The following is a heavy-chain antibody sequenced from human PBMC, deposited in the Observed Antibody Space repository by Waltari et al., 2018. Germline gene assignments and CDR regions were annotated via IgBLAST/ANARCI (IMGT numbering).Heavy chain of an antibody. J-gene: IGHJ5*02. V-gene: IGHV4-59*01. CDR3: ARAPRIAGTTGFDP. CDR2: IYYSGST. Sequence: QVQLQESGPGLVKPSETLSLTCTVSGGSISSYYWSWIRQPPGKGLEWIGYIYYSGSTNYNPSLNSRVTISVDTSKNQFSLKLSSVTAADTAVYYCARAPRIAGTTGFDPWGQGTLVTVSS. CDR1: GGSISSYY. D-gene: IGHD6-13*01.